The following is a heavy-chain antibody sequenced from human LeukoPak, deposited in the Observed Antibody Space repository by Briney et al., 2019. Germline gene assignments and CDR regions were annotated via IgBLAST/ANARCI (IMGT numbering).Heavy chain of an antibody. CDR3: ARTGDYSTSTGGWFDP. V-gene: IGHV4-59*11. Sequence: PSETLSLTCTVSGDSISSHYWSWVRQAPGKGLEWIGYIFYSGYTNYSPSLKSRVTISLDTSKEQFSLRLTSVTTADTAVYFCARTGDYSTSTGGWFDPWGQGTLVTVSS. CDR1: GDSISSHY. J-gene: IGHJ5*02. D-gene: IGHD4-11*01. CDR2: IFYSGYT.